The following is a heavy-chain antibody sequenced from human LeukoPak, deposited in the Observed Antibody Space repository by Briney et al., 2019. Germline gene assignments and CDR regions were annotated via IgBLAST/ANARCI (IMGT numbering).Heavy chain of an antibody. CDR3: ASIPLNYYGSGSCYSEPSYGMDV. D-gene: IGHD3-10*01. Sequence: SETLSLTCTVSGGSISSYYWSWIRQPPGKGLEWIGYIYYSGSTNYNPSLKSRVTISVDTSKNQFSLKLSSVTAADTAVYYCASIPLNYYGSGSCYSEPSYGMDVWGQGTTVTVSS. J-gene: IGHJ6*02. CDR2: IYYSGST. V-gene: IGHV4-59*01. CDR1: GGSISSYY.